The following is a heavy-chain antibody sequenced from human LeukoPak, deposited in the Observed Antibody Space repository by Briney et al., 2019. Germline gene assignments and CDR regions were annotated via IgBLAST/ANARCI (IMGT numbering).Heavy chain of an antibody. D-gene: IGHD4-17*01. V-gene: IGHV3-21*01. CDR1: VETPRSYS. CDR2: ILNDGSYI. Sequence: GGSLKPWAAAPVETPRSYSMAGVRKAPGKRLECVSSILNDGSYIYYADSVKGRFTISRDNAKNSLHLEMNSLRAEDTAVYYCVRDSSCVNGECFDHWGQGTLVTVSS. J-gene: IGHJ4*02. CDR3: VRDSSCVNGECFDH.